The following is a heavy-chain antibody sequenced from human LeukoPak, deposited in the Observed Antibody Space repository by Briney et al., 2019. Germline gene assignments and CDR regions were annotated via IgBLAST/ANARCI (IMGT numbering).Heavy chain of an antibody. D-gene: IGHD3-22*01. CDR2: IWYDGSNK. CDR1: GFTFSSYG. V-gene: IGHV3-33*06. J-gene: IGHJ4*02. CDR3: AKDQGYDSSGPDY. Sequence: PGGSLRLSCAASGFTFSSYGMHWVRQAPGKGLEWVAVIWYDGSNKYHADSVKGRFTISRDNSKNTLYLQMNSLRAEDTAVYYCAKDQGYDSSGPDYWGQGTLVTVSS.